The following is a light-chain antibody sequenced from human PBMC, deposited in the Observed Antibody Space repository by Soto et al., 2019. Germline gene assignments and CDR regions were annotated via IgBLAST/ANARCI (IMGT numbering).Light chain of an antibody. J-gene: IGLJ2*01. V-gene: IGLV4-69*01. Sequence: QSVLTQSPSASASLGASVKLTCTLSSGHSSYAIAWHQQQAEKGPRYLMKVNSDGSHSKGDGIPDRFSGSSSGAERYLTISSLQYEDEADYYCQTWGTGIVFGGGTKLTVL. CDR2: VNSDGSH. CDR1: SGHSSYA. CDR3: QTWGTGIV.